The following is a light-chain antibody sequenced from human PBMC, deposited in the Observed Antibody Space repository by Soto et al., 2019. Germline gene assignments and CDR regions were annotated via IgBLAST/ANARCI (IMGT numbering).Light chain of an antibody. CDR2: GAS. Sequence: EIVLTQSPGTLSLSPGERATLSCRASQSVSSNYLAWYQQKPGQAPRLLMYGASSRSTGTPDRFSGSGSGTDFTLTISRLEPEDFAVYYCQQYGSSYTFGQGTKREIK. V-gene: IGKV3-20*01. J-gene: IGKJ2*01. CDR1: QSVSSNY. CDR3: QQYGSSYT.